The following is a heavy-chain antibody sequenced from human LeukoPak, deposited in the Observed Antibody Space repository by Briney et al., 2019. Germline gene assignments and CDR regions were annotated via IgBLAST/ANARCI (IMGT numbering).Heavy chain of an antibody. V-gene: IGHV5-51*01. CDR3: ATGAPFYFGSGSPPFDY. J-gene: IGHJ4*02. CDR2: IYPRDSDT. Sequence: GESLKISCKGSGYSFSSYWIGWVRQMPGKGLEWMGIIYPRDSDTRYSPSFQGQVTISADKSISTAYLQWSSLKASDTAMYYCATGAPFYFGSGSPPFDYWGQGTLVTVSS. CDR1: GYSFSSYW. D-gene: IGHD3-10*01.